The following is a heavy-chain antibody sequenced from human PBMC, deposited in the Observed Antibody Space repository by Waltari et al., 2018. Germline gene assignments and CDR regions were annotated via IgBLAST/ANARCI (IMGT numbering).Heavy chain of an antibody. CDR1: GYAVNSGFY. Sequence: QVQLQESGPGLVKSSETLSLTCDVSGYAVNSGFYWGWIRQAPGKGLEWVATIYYDRTTFYSPSLKSRLSVSMDTSKNQISLTLKSVTAADTAVYYCTRQVLGYCTSAACRRLESWGRGTLVTVSS. D-gene: IGHD2-2*01. J-gene: IGHJ4*02. V-gene: IGHV4-38-2*01. CDR2: IYYDRTT. CDR3: TRQVLGYCTSAACRRLES.